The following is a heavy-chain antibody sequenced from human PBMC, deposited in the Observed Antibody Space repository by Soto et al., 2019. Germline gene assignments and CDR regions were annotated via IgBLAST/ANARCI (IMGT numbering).Heavy chain of an antibody. V-gene: IGHV3-23*01. Sequence: GGSLRLSCAASGFTFSSYAMSWVRQAPGKGLEWVSAISGSGGSTYYADSVKGRFTISRDNSKNTLYLQMNSLRAEDTAVYYCAKDPVVVVAATTRAGDAFDIWGQGTMVTVSS. CDR3: AKDPVVVVAATTRAGDAFDI. CDR1: GFTFSSYA. D-gene: IGHD2-15*01. J-gene: IGHJ3*02. CDR2: ISGSGGST.